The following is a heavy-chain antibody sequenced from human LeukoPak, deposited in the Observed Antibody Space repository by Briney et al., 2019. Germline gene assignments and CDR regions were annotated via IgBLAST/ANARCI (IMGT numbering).Heavy chain of an antibody. CDR1: GFTFSTSG. V-gene: IGHV3-30*18. D-gene: IGHD3-10*01. J-gene: IGHJ6*02. CDR2: ISYDGSDK. Sequence: GGSLRLSCAASGFTFSTSGMHWVRQAPGKGLEWVADISYDGSDKYYADSVKGRFTISRDNSKNTLYLQTNSLRAEDTAVYYCAKESRGSMDVWGQGTTVTVSS. CDR3: AKESRGSMDV.